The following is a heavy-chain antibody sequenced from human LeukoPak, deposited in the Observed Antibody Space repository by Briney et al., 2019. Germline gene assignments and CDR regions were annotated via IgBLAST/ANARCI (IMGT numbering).Heavy chain of an antibody. CDR1: GGTFSSYA. J-gene: IGHJ4*02. CDR3: ARDSGYSSSWPRGD. Sequence: AASVKVSCKASGGTFSSYAISWVRQAPGQGLEWMGGIIPIFGTANYAQKFQGRVTITADESTSTAYMELSSLRSEDTAVYYCARDSGYSSSWPRGDWGQGTLVTVSS. D-gene: IGHD6-13*01. V-gene: IGHV1-69*13. CDR2: IIPIFGTA.